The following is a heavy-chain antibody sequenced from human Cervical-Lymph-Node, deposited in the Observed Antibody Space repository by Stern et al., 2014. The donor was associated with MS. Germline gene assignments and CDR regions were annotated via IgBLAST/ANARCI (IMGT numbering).Heavy chain of an antibody. D-gene: IGHD2-15*01. J-gene: IGHJ6*02. CDR2: IYTSGST. CDR3: ARGVGYCRGGSCYYYGMDV. Sequence: VQLEESGPGLVKPSQTLSLTCTVSGGSISSGDYYWSWIRQPAGKGLEWIGRIYTSGSTNYNPSLKSRVTISVDTSKNQFSLRLPSATAADTAVYYCARGVGYCRGGSCYYYGMDVWGQGTTVTVSS. CDR1: GGSISSGDYY. V-gene: IGHV4-61*02.